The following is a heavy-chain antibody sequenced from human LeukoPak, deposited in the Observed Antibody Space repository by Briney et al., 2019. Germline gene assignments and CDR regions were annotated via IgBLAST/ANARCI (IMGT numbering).Heavy chain of an antibody. V-gene: IGHV1-2*02. J-gene: IGHJ4*02. Sequence: ASVKVSCKASEYTFTGDYMHWMRQPPGQGLEWMGWINTNSGDTNYAQKFQGRVTMTRDTSISTTYMELSRLRSDDMAVYSCARETIAVAGAFDYWGQGTLVTVSS. D-gene: IGHD6-19*01. CDR1: EYTFTGDY. CDR2: INTNSGDT. CDR3: ARETIAVAGAFDY.